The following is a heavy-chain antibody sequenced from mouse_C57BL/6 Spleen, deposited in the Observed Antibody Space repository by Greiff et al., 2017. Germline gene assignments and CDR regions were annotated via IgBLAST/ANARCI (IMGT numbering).Heavy chain of an antibody. D-gene: IGHD3-3*01. CDR3: ARSGQLEGFDY. CDR1: GYAFSSYW. J-gene: IGHJ2*01. Sequence: VQLQQPGAELVKPGASVKISCKASGYAFSSYWMNWVKQRPGKGLEWIGQIYPGDGDTNYNGKFKGKATLTADKSSSTAYMQLSSLTSEDSAVYFCARSGQLEGFDYWGQGTTLTVSS. V-gene: IGHV1-80*01. CDR2: IYPGDGDT.